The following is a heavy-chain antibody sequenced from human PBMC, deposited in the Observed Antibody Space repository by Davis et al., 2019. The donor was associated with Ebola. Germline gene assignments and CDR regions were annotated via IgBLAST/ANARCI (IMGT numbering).Heavy chain of an antibody. CDR1: GGTFSSYA. CDR2: IIPILGIA. J-gene: IGHJ4*02. V-gene: IGHV1-69*04. D-gene: IGHD4-17*01. Sequence: SVKVSCKASGGTFSSYAISWVRQAPGQGLEWMGRIIPILGIANYAQKFQGRVTITADKSTSTAYMELSSLRSEDTAVYYCARDGDYGDSYFDYWGRGTLVTVSS. CDR3: ARDGDYGDSYFDY.